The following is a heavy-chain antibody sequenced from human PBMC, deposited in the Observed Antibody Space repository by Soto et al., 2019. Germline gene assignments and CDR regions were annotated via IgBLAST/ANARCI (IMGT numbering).Heavy chain of an antibody. CDR3: ARGVLDYGATYGMDV. D-gene: IGHD4-17*01. CDR2: MNPNSGDT. J-gene: IGHJ6*02. CDR1: GYTFTSYD. Sequence: ASVKVSCKASGYTFTSYDISWVRQATGQGLEWMGWMNPNSGDTGYAQKFQGRVTMTRDTSISTAYMELSSLRSEDTAVYYCARGVLDYGATYGMDVWGQGTTVTVSS. V-gene: IGHV1-8*01.